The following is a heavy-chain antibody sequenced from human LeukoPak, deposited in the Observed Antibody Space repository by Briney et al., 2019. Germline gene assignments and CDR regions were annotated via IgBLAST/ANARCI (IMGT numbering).Heavy chain of an antibody. V-gene: IGHV3-30*02. CDR3: ARDSHRYISYYFDY. J-gene: IGHJ4*02. CDR2: IRYDGSHE. CDR1: GFTLSNYG. Sequence: GGSLRLPCAASGFTLSNYGMHWVRQAPGKGLEWVAFIRYDGSHEYYVDSVRGRFTISRDFSKNTLYLQMNGLRAEDTAVYYCARDSHRYISYYFDYWGQGTLVTVSS. D-gene: IGHD3-16*02.